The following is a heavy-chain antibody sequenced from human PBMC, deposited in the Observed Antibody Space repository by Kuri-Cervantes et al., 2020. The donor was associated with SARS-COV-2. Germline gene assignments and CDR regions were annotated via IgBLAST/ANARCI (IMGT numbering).Heavy chain of an antibody. CDR2: ISGSGGST. Sequence: GGPLRPPFAASGFTFSSYAMSWVRQAPGKGLEWVSAISGSGGSTYYADSVKGRFTISRDNSKNTLYLQMNSLRAEDTAVYYCAKDRGSGGTWYYSDYWGQGTLVTVSS. CDR1: GFTFSSYA. D-gene: IGHD2-15*01. V-gene: IGHV3-23*01. J-gene: IGHJ4*02. CDR3: AKDRGSGGTWYYSDY.